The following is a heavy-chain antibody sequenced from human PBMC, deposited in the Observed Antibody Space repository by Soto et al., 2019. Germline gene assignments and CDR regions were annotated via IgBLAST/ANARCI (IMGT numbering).Heavy chain of an antibody. CDR2: MNPNSGNT. V-gene: IGHV1-8*01. CDR3: RSLRVSPAEGWGDYYYGMDV. Sequence: GASVKVSCKASGHTFTSYDINWVRQATGQGLEWMGWMNPNSGNTGYAQKFRGRVTMTRNTSISTAYMELSSLRSEDTAVYYCRSLRVSPAEGWGDYYYGMDVWGQGTTVTVSS. CDR1: GHTFTSYD. D-gene: IGHD3-16*01. J-gene: IGHJ6*02.